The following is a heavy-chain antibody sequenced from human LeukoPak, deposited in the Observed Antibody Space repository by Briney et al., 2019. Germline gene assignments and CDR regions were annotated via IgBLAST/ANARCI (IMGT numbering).Heavy chain of an antibody. D-gene: IGHD3-9*01. CDR2: IYYSGST. CDR3: ARDRLTGYYNDAFDI. J-gene: IGHJ3*02. Sequence: SETLSLACTVSGGSISSSSYYWGWIRQPPGKGLEWIGSIYYSGSTYYNPSLKSRVTISVDTSKNQFSLKLSSVTAADTAVYYCARDRLTGYYNDAFDIWGQGTMVTVSS. V-gene: IGHV4-39*07. CDR1: GGSISSSSYY.